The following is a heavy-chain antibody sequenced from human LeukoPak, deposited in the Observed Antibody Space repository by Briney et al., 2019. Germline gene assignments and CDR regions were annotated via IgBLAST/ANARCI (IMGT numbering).Heavy chain of an antibody. J-gene: IGHJ4*02. V-gene: IGHV3-13*01. Sequence: GGSLRLSCAASGFTFSSYDMHWVRQATGKGLEWVSAIGTAGDTYYPGSVKGRFTISRDNSRNTLYLQMNSLRAEDTAVYYCARDRQGGNWGDFDFWGQGTLVTVSS. CDR3: ARDRQGGNWGDFDF. D-gene: IGHD3-16*01. CDR2: IGTAGDT. CDR1: GFTFSSYD.